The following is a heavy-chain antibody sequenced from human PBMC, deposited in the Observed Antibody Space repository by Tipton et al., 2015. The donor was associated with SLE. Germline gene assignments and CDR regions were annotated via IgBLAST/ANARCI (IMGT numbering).Heavy chain of an antibody. CDR2: ISWNSGSI. Sequence: RSLRLSCAASGFTFDDYAMHWVRQAPGKGLEWVSGISWNSGSIGYADSVKGRFTISRDNAKNSLYLQMNSLRAEDTALYYCAKAGVRIRRAGRNYFDYWGQGTLVTVSS. V-gene: IGHV3-9*01. D-gene: IGHD2/OR15-2a*01. CDR3: AKAGVRIRRAGRNYFDY. CDR1: GFTFDDYA. J-gene: IGHJ4*02.